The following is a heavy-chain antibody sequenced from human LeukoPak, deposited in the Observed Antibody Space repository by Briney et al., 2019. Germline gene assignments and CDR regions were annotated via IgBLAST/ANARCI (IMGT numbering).Heavy chain of an antibody. CDR1: GYTFTSYY. CDR3: ARDRNYDFWSWFDP. V-gene: IGHV1-2*02. Sequence: GASVKVSRKASGYTFTSYYMHWVRQAPGQGLEWMGWINPNSGGTNYAQKFQGRVTMTRDTSISTAYMELSRLRSDDTAVYYCARDRNYDFWSWFDPWGQGTLVTVSS. J-gene: IGHJ5*02. CDR2: INPNSGGT. D-gene: IGHD3-3*01.